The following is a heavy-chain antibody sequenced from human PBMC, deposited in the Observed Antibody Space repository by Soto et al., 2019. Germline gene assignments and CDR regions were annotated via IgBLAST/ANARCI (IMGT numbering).Heavy chain of an antibody. D-gene: IGHD3-10*01. Sequence: QVQLVQSGAEVKKPGASVKVSCKASGYTFTSYAMHWVRQAPGQRLEWMGWINAGNGNTKYSQKFQGRVTITRDTSASTAYMELSSLRSEDTAVYYCARGKLWFGEINTFDYWGQGTLVTVSS. CDR2: INAGNGNT. V-gene: IGHV1-3*01. J-gene: IGHJ4*02. CDR1: GYTFTSYA. CDR3: ARGKLWFGEINTFDY.